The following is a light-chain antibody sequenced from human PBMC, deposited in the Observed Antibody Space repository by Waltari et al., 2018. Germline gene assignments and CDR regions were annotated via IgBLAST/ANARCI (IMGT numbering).Light chain of an antibody. CDR1: ESISTW. Sequence: DTQMTQSPSTLSASVGATVTFTCRASESISTWLAWCQQRPGKAPKLLIYKASYLETGVPSIFSGSGSGTEFILTISSLRPDDSATYYCQQYSNYYTFGQGTKLEIK. CDR3: QQYSNYYT. CDR2: KAS. J-gene: IGKJ2*01. V-gene: IGKV1-5*03.